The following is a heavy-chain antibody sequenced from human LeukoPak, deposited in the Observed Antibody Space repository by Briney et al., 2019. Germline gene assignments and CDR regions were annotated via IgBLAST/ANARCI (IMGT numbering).Heavy chain of an antibody. CDR2: IYHSGST. Sequence: SQTLSLTCAVSGGSISSGGYSWSWIRQPPGKGLEWIGYIYHSGSTYYNPSLKSRVTISVDRSKNQFSLKLSSVTAADTAVYYCARVLGSGGFRYFDLWGRGTLVTVSS. D-gene: IGHD6-25*01. CDR1: GGSISSGGYS. J-gene: IGHJ2*01. V-gene: IGHV4-30-2*01. CDR3: ARVLGSGGFRYFDL.